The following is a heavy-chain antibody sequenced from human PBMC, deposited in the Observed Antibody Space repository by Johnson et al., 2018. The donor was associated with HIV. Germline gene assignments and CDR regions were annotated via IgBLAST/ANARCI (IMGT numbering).Heavy chain of an antibody. D-gene: IGHD3-22*01. CDR3: ERGVFYCDSSGDTNLANVIAFET. CDR2: ISYDGSNK. CDR1: GFTFSSYA. Sequence: QVQLVESGGGVVQPGRSLRLSCAASGFTFSSYAMHWVRQAPGKGLEWAAVISYDGSNKYSADSVKEQFPISRDNSKNTLYLQMNSLRAEDTAVYSCERGVFYCDSSGDTNLANVIAFETWGQGTRVTVSS. J-gene: IGHJ3*02. V-gene: IGHV3-30*04.